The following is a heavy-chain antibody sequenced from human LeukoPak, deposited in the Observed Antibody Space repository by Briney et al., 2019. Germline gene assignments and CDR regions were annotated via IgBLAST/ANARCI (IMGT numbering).Heavy chain of an antibody. D-gene: IGHD2/OR15-2a*01. J-gene: IGHJ6*03. V-gene: IGHV4-39*01. CDR1: GGSIISNTYY. CDR3: ARQVSDYFYHYMDV. CDR2: ICYSGTT. Sequence: PSETLSLTCTVSGGSIISNTYYWGWVRHSPGKGLEWIGNICYSGTTYYNPSLKSRVTISEDTSRNRFSLMLSSVTAADTAIYYCARQVSDYFYHYMDVWGEGTTVIVSS.